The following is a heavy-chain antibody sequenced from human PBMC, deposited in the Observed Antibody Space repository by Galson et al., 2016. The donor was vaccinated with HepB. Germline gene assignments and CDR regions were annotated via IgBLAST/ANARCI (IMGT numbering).Heavy chain of an antibody. CDR1: GYTFSSYG. D-gene: IGHD4-17*01. CDR3: ARDVDLMTTVTIVFDY. J-gene: IGHJ4*02. CDR2: ISPYNGNR. Sequence: SVKVSCKASGYTFSSYGISWVRQAPGQGLEWMGWISPYNGNRNYAQKFQGRVTMTTDTSTSAAYMELRSLRSDDTAVYYCARDVDLMTTVTIVFDYWGQGTLVTVSS. V-gene: IGHV1-18*04.